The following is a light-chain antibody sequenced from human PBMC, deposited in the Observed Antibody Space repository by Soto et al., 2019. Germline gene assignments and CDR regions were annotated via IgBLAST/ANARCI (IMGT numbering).Light chain of an antibody. CDR1: QSVSSN. V-gene: IGKV3-15*01. Sequence: EIVMTQSPATLSVSPGERATLSCRASQSVSSNLAWYQQKPGQAPRLLIYGASTRATGIPARFSGIGSGTEFTLTISSLKSEDFAVYDCQQYNNWRFTFGQGTRLEIK. CDR2: GAS. J-gene: IGKJ5*01. CDR3: QQYNNWRFT.